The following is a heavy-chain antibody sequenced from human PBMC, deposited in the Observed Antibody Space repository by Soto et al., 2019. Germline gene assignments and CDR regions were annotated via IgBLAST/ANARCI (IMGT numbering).Heavy chain of an antibody. CDR1: GFTFSSYA. Sequence: GGSLRLSCAASGFTFSSYAISWVRQAPGKGLEWVSAISVSGGSTYYADSVKGRFTISRDNSKNTLYLQMNSLRAEDTAVYYCAKFGLYYGSGPPYGMDVWGQGTTVTVYS. J-gene: IGHJ6*02. V-gene: IGHV3-23*01. CDR3: AKFGLYYGSGPPYGMDV. CDR2: ISVSGGST. D-gene: IGHD3-10*01.